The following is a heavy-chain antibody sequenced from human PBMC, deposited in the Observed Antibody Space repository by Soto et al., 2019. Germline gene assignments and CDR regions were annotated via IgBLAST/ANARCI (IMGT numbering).Heavy chain of an antibody. V-gene: IGHV3-30-3*01. J-gene: IGHJ4*02. CDR3: ARDFGPTRYDFWSGYWVY. Sequence: QVQLVESGGGVVQPGRSLRLSCAASGFTFSSYAMHWVRQAPGKGLEWVAVISYDGSNKYYADSVKGRFTISRDNSKNTLYLQMNSLRAEDTAVYYCARDFGPTRYDFWSGYWVYWGQGTLVTVSS. D-gene: IGHD3-3*01. CDR2: ISYDGSNK. CDR1: GFTFSSYA.